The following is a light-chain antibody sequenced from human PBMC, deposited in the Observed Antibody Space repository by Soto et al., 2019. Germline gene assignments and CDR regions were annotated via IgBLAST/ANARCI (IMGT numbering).Light chain of an antibody. CDR2: DAS. Sequence: EIVLTQSPATLSLSPGERATLSCRASQSVSSSLAWYQQKPGQAPSLLIYDASSRATGIPARFSGSGSGTDFTLTISSLEPEDFAVYYCQLRDNWPRTFGQGTKLEIK. J-gene: IGKJ2*01. V-gene: IGKV3-11*01. CDR1: QSVSSS. CDR3: QLRDNWPRT.